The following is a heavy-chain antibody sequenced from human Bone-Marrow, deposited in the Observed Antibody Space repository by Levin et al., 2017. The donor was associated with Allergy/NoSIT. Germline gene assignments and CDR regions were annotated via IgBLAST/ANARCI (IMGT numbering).Heavy chain of an antibody. CDR3: ARVQSGWFGELNWFDP. J-gene: IGHJ5*02. D-gene: IGHD3-10*01. V-gene: IGHV4-59*01. CDR2: IYYSGST. Sequence: TGGSLRLSCTVSGGSISSYYWSWIRQPPGKGLEWIGYIYYSGSTNYNPSLKSRVTISVDTSKNQFSLKLSSVTAADTAVYYCARVQSGWFGELNWFDPWGQGTLVTVSS. CDR1: GGSISSYY.